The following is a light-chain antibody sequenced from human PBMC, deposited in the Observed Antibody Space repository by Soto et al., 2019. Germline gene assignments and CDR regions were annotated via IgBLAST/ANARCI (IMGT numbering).Light chain of an antibody. Sequence: QSALTRPPSASGSPGQSVTISCTGTSSDVGGYNYVSWYRQHPGKAPQLIIYDVNKRPSGVPDRFSGSKSGNTASLTVPGLQAEDEADYFCNSYGGTNNYVVFGGGTKVTVL. CDR1: SSDVGGYNY. CDR3: NSYGGTNNYVV. V-gene: IGLV2-8*01. J-gene: IGLJ2*01. CDR2: DVN.